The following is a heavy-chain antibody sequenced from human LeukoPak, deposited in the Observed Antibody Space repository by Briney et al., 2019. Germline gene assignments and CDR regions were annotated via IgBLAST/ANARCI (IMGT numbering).Heavy chain of an antibody. V-gene: IGHV4-59*08. D-gene: IGHD1-1*01. CDR1: GGSISTYY. Sequence: SETLSLTCTVSGGSISTYYWTWIRQSPGKGLEWIGYIYYSGSTNYNPPLKSRVTISIDASKNQFSLKLSSVTAADTAIYYCARRVATTGRYYFDYWGQGALVTVSS. J-gene: IGHJ4*02. CDR3: ARRVATTGRYYFDY. CDR2: IYYSGST.